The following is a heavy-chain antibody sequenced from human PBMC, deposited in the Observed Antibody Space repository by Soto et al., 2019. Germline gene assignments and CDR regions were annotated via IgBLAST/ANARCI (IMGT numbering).Heavy chain of an antibody. CDR3: AKVGDYGDYRLLGIDY. CDR1: GFTFSSYG. Sequence: RRLSCAASGFTFSSYGMHWVRQAPGKGLEWVAVISYDGSNKYYADSVKGRFTISRDNSKNTLYLQMNSLRAEDTAVYYCAKVGDYGDYRLLGIDYWGQGTLVTVSS. J-gene: IGHJ4*02. D-gene: IGHD4-17*01. CDR2: ISYDGSNK. V-gene: IGHV3-30*18.